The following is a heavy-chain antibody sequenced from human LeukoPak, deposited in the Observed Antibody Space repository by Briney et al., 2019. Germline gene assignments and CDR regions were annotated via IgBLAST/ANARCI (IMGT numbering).Heavy chain of an antibody. CDR1: GFSFRSYW. CDR3: VSGNFYFEY. CDR2: INSDESTR. V-gene: IGHV3-74*01. J-gene: IGHJ4*02. Sequence: GGSLRLSCAASGFSFRSYWMHWVRQAPGKGLVWIPRINSDESTRSYADAVKGRVTISRDNAKNTVYLQMNSLRAEDTAIYYCVSGNFYFEYWGQGTLVAVSS. D-gene: IGHD1-7*01.